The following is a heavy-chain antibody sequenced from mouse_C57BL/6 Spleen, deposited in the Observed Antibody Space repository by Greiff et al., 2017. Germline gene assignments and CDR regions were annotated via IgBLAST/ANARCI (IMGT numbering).Heavy chain of an antibody. J-gene: IGHJ4*01. CDR3: ARGGSSYDYYAMDY. Sequence: VQLVESGAELARPGASVKLSCKASGYTFTSYGISWVKQRTGQGLEWIGEIYPRSGNTYYNEKFKGKATLTADKSSSTAYMELRSLTSEDSAVYFCARGGSSYDYYAMDYWGQGTSVTVSS. V-gene: IGHV1-81*01. CDR2: IYPRSGNT. D-gene: IGHD1-1*01. CDR1: GYTFTSYG.